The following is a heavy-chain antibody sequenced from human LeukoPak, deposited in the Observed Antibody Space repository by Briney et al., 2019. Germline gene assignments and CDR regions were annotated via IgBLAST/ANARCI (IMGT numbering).Heavy chain of an antibody. D-gene: IGHD3-3*01. CDR1: GFSLSTSGVG. Sequence: SGPALVKPTETLTLTCTFSGFSLSTSGVGVGWIRQPPGKALEWLALIYWNDDKRYSPSLKSRLTITKDTSKNQVVLTMTNMDPVDTATYYCARTPHVLRFLEWSYFDYWGQGTLVTVSS. CDR3: ARTPHVLRFLEWSYFDY. CDR2: IYWNDDK. V-gene: IGHV2-5*01. J-gene: IGHJ4*02.